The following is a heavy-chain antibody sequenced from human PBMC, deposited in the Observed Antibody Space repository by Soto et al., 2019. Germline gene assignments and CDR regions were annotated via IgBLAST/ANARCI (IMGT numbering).Heavy chain of an antibody. CDR2: IIGSGGST. CDR3: AKSGKYSSRLWYFDY. V-gene: IGHV3-23*01. Sequence: PGGSLRLSCAASGFTFSSYAMSWVRQAPGKGLELVSAIIGSGGSTYYAASVKGRFTISRESSKNPRDLQMNSLRAEDTPAYYCAKSGKYSSRLWYFDYWCQGNLVPVSS. J-gene: IGHJ4*02. D-gene: IGHD6-13*01. CDR1: GFTFSSYA.